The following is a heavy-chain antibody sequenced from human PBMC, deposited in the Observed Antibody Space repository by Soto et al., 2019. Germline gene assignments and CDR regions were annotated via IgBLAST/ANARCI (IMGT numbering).Heavy chain of an antibody. CDR3: AKANYDSSGYYLYWFDP. CDR2: IIPIFGTA. D-gene: IGHD3-22*01. Sequence: QVQLVQSGAEVKKPGSSVKVSCKASGGTFSSYAISWVRQAPGHGLEWMGGIIPIFGTANYAQKFQGRVTITADKSTSTAYMELSSLRSEDTAVYYCAKANYDSSGYYLYWFDPWGQGTLVTVSS. CDR1: GGTFSSYA. J-gene: IGHJ5*02. V-gene: IGHV1-69*06.